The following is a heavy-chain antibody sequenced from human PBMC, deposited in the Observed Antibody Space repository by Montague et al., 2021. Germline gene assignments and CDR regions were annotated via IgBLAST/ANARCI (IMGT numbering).Heavy chain of an antibody. D-gene: IGHD6-13*01. J-gene: IGHJ5*02. V-gene: IGHV4-39*07. CDR1: GASITSNSYY. Sequence: SETLSLTCTVSGASITSNSYYWGWIRQSPGKGLEWIGSIYYSGNSFYQPSLKSRISMAVDTSKNQFSLKLSSVTAADTAIYYCARVFSSWYVGWFVPWGQGTLVTVSS. CDR3: ARVFSSWYVGWFVP. CDR2: IYYSGNS.